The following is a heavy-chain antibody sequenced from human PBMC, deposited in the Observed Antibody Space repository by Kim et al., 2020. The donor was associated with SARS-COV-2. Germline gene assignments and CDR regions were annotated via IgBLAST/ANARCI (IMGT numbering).Heavy chain of an antibody. CDR1: GFTFSSYE. CDR2: ISGSGSTM. Sequence: GGSLRLSCAASGFTFSSYEMHWVRQAPGKGLEWVSYISGSGSTMFYADSVKGRYTISRDTAKNSLYLQMNSLTAEDTAVYYCVRDGGGVDDALDIWGQGIMVTVSS. J-gene: IGHJ3*02. D-gene: IGHD2-21*01. V-gene: IGHV3-48*03. CDR3: VRDGGGVDDALDI.